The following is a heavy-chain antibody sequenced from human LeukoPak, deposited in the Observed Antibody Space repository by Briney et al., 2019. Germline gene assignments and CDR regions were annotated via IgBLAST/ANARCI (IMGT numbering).Heavy chain of an antibody. V-gene: IGHV3-23*01. J-gene: IGHJ4*02. CDR2: ISGSGGNT. D-gene: IGHD6-19*01. CDR1: GFAFGGFA. CDR3: AKSRSAVAVAGSNY. Sequence: GGSLRLSCSASGFAFGGFAMGWVRQAPGKGLEWVSSISGSGGNTYYADSVKGRFTISRDSSRDTLYLQMNSLRAEDTAVYYCAKSRSAVAVAGSNYWGQGTLVTVSS.